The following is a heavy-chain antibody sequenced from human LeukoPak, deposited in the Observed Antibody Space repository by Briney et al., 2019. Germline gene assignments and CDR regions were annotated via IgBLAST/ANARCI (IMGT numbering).Heavy chain of an antibody. D-gene: IGHD3-22*01. CDR2: ISYDGSNK. CDR3: AKDQGYYDSSGYFDY. Sequence: GGSLRLSCAASGFTFSSYGMHWVRQAPGKGLEWVAVISYDGSNKYYADSVKGRFTISRDNSKNTLYLQMNSLRAEDTAVYYCAKDQGYYDSSGYFDYWGQGTLVTVSS. V-gene: IGHV3-30*18. J-gene: IGHJ4*02. CDR1: GFTFSSYG.